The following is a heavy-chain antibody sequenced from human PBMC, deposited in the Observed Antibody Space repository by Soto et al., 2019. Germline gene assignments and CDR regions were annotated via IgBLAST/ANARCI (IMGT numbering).Heavy chain of an antibody. CDR1: GFTFSSYG. V-gene: IGHV3-33*01. CDR3: ARDRYDFWSGYYSYFDY. CDR2: IWYDGSNK. D-gene: IGHD3-3*01. Sequence: QVQLVESGGGVVQPGRSLRLSCAASGFTFSSYGMHWVRQAPGKGLEWVAVIWYDGSNKYYADSVKGRFTISRDNSKNTLYLQMNSLRAEDTAVYYCARDRYDFWSGYYSYFDYWGQGTLVTVSS. J-gene: IGHJ4*02.